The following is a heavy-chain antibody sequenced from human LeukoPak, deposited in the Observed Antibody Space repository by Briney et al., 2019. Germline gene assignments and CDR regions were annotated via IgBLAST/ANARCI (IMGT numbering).Heavy chain of an antibody. CDR1: GFTFSSYG. CDR3: AKSPKVGATTQYFDY. D-gene: IGHD1-26*01. J-gene: IGHJ4*02. V-gene: IGHV3-30*18. CDR2: ISYDGSNK. Sequence: GGSLRLSCAASGFTFSSYGMHWVRQAPGKGLEWVAVISYDGSNKCYADSVKGRFTISRDNSRNTLYLQMNSLRAEDTAVYYCAKSPKVGATTQYFDYWGQGTLVTVSS.